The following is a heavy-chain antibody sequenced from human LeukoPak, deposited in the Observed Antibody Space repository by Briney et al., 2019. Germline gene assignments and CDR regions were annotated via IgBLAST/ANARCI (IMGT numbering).Heavy chain of an antibody. CDR1: AFTFSSYA. CDR2: IRSSGGST. J-gene: IGHJ6*03. V-gene: IGHV3-23*01. D-gene: IGHD3-22*01. Sequence: GGSLRLSCAASAFTFSSYAMSWVRQAPGKGLEWVSAIRSSGGSTNYADSVKGRFTISRDNSKNTLYLQMNSLRAEDTAVYYCAKNYDSSGYYSPYYYHMDVWGKGTTVTVSS. CDR3: AKNYDSSGYYSPYYYHMDV.